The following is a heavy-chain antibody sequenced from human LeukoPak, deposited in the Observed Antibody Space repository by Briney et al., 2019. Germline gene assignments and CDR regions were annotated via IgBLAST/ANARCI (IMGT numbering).Heavy chain of an antibody. CDR1: GFTFSSYA. V-gene: IGHV3-23*01. Sequence: GGSLRLSCAASGFTFSSYAMSWVRQAPGKGLEWVSAISGSGGSTYYADSVKGRFTISRDNSKNTLYLQMNSLRAEDTAVYYCAKVRTPWRFGERYGMDVWGQGTTVTVSS. CDR3: AKVRTPWRFGERYGMDV. CDR2: ISGSGGST. J-gene: IGHJ6*02. D-gene: IGHD3-10*01.